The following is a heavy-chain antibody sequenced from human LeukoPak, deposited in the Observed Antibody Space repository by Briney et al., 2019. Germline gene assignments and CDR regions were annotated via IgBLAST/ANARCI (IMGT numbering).Heavy chain of an antibody. CDR1: GGSFSAYY. CDR3: ARMVRERHSFDI. V-gene: IGHV4-34*01. CDR2: INHSGST. Sequence: SETLSLTCAVYGGSFSAYYWSWIRRPPGKKLEWIGEINHSGSTNQNPSLKSRVTMSVDTSNHRFSLRLRFVTAADTAVYYCARMVRERHSFDIWGRGTMVTVSS. D-gene: IGHD3-10*01. J-gene: IGHJ3*02.